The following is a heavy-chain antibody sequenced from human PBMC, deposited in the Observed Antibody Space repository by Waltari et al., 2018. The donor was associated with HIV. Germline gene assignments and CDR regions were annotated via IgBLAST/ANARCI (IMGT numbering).Heavy chain of an antibody. CDR1: GFTFSSDG. D-gene: IGHD3-9*01. V-gene: IGHV3-33*01. J-gene: IGHJ4*02. CDR3: ARDPAPYYDILTGYNAYYFDY. Sequence: QVQLVESGGGVVQPGRSLRLSCAASGFTFSSDGMPWVGQAPGKGLEWVAFIWYDGSYKYYADSVKGRFTISRDNSKNTLYLQMSSLRAEDTAVYYCARDPAPYYDILTGYNAYYFDYWGQGTLVTVSS. CDR2: IWYDGSYK.